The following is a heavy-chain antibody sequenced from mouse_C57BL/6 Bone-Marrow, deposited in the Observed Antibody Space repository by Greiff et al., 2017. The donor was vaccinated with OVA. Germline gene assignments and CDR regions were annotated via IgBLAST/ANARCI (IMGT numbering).Heavy chain of an antibody. V-gene: IGHV3-6*01. J-gene: IGHJ2*01. D-gene: IGHD1-1*01. CDR1: GYSITSGYY. CDR3: ARGETTVVATADY. Sequence: EVKLEESGPGLVKPSQSLSLTCSVTGYSITSGYYWNWIRQFPGNKLEWMGYISYDGSNNYNPSLKNPISITRDTSKNQFFLKLNSVTTEDTATYYCARGETTVVATADYWGQGTTLTVSS. CDR2: ISYDGSN.